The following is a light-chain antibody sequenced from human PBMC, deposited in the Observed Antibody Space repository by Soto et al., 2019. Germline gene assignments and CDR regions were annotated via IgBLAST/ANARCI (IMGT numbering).Light chain of an antibody. Sequence: DIQMTQSPSTLSASVGDRVTITCRASQSIGSWLAWYQQKPGKAPKLLIYKASSLESGVPARFSGRKSGTEFTLTISSLQPDDFATYYCQHYNSFPWTFGQGTKVEFK. CDR1: QSIGSW. J-gene: IGKJ1*01. CDR3: QHYNSFPWT. CDR2: KAS. V-gene: IGKV1-5*03.